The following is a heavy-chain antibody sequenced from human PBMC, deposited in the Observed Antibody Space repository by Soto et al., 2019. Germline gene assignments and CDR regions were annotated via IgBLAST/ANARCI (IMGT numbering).Heavy chain of an antibody. CDR1: GFTFTSSA. Sequence: GASVKVSCKASGFTFTSSAVQWVRQARGQRLEWIGWIVVGSGNTNYAQKFQERVTITRDMSTSTAYMELSSLRSEDTAVYYCAAARVGASEGSPWYYYYGMDVWGQGTTVTVS. CDR3: AAARVGASEGSPWYYYYGMDV. V-gene: IGHV1-58*01. D-gene: IGHD1-26*01. CDR2: IVVGSGNT. J-gene: IGHJ6*02.